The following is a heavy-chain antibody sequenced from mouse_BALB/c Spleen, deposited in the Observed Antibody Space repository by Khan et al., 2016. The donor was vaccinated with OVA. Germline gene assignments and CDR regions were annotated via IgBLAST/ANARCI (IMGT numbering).Heavy chain of an antibody. J-gene: IGHJ4*01. V-gene: IGHV2-5*01. CDR1: GFSLTNYG. CDR2: IWRDGSR. Sequence: VQLQESGPGLVQPSQSLSITCTVSGFSLTNYGVHWLRQSPGKGLEWLGVIWRDGSRDYNAAFMSRLYITKDNSKSQVFFKMNSLQADDTAIYYCAKNQAGYAMDYWGQGTSVTVSS. CDR3: AKNQAGYAMDY.